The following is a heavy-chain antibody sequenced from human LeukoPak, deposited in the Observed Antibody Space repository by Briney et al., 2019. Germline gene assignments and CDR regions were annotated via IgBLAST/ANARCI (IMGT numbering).Heavy chain of an antibody. Sequence: PSETLSLTCTVSGGSISSYYWSWIRQPPGKVLEWIGYIYYSGSTNYNPSLKSRVTISVDTPKNQFSLKLSSVTAADTAVYYCARLVRAFDIWGQGTMVTVSS. D-gene: IGHD3-10*01. J-gene: IGHJ3*02. CDR3: ARLVRAFDI. V-gene: IGHV4-59*01. CDR2: IYYSGST. CDR1: GGSISSYY.